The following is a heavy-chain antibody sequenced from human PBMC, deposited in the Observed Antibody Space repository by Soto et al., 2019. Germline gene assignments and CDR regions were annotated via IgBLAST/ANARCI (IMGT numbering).Heavy chain of an antibody. CDR2: LSGSGGNT. CDR3: AKATYNDILTGYYWAHFDY. V-gene: IGHV3-23*01. Sequence: GVSPRLSCTASGFFFSSYAMNWFRQAPGKGLEWVSGLSGSGGNTYYADSVKGRFTISRDNSKNTLYLQMKILRAEDTAVYYCAKATYNDILTGYYWAHFDYWGQGTLVTVSS. J-gene: IGHJ4*02. CDR1: GFFFSSYA. D-gene: IGHD3-9*01.